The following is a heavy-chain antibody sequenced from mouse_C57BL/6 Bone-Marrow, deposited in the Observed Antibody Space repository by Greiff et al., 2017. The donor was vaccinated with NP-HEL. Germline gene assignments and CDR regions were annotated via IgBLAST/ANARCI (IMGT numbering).Heavy chain of an antibody. Sequence: QVQLKQSGPGLVQPSQSLSITCTVSGFSLTSYGVHWVRQSPGKGLEWLGVIWSGGSTDYNAAFISRLSISKDNSKSQVFFKMNSLQADDTAIYYCARNRMGLLRLFYAMDYWGQGTSVTVSS. CDR3: ARNRMGLLRLFYAMDY. CDR2: IWSGGST. J-gene: IGHJ4*01. V-gene: IGHV2-2*01. D-gene: IGHD2-3*01. CDR1: GFSLTSYG.